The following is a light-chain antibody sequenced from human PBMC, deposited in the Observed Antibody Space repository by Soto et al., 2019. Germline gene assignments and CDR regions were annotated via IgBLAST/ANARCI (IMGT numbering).Light chain of an antibody. J-gene: IGLJ1*01. CDR2: EVT. V-gene: IGLV2-14*01. CDR1: SSDVGGYNY. Sequence: QSALTQPASVSGSPGQSITISCTGTSSDVGGYNYVSCNQQHPGKAPKLMIYEVTNRPSGVSNRFSGSKSGNTASLTISGLQAEDEADYYCSSYTSLSTRVFGTGTKLTVL. CDR3: SSYTSLSTRV.